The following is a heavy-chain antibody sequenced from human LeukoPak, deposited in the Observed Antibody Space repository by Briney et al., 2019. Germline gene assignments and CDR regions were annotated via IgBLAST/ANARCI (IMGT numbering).Heavy chain of an antibody. J-gene: IGHJ5*02. CDR1: GFTVSSNY. CDR2: ISSSSSYI. V-gene: IGHV3-21*01. Sequence: PGGSLRLSCAASGFTVSSNYMSWVRQAPGKGLEWVSSISSSSSYIYYADSVKGRFTISRDNAKNSLYLQMNSLRAEDTAVYYCAKENWFDPWGQGTLVTVSS. CDR3: AKENWFDP.